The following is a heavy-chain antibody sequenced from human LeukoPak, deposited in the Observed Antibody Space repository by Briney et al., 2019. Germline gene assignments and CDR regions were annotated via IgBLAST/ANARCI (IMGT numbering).Heavy chain of an antibody. CDR2: IYYSGST. J-gene: IGHJ5*02. D-gene: IGHD2-2*01. V-gene: IGHV4-59*11. Sequence: SETLSLTCTVSGGSISSHYWSWIRQPPGKGLEWIGYIYYSGSTNYNPSLKSRVTISVDTSKNQFSLKLSSVTAADTAVYYCAREPGSSEGVNWFDPWGQGTLVTVSS. CDR1: GGSISSHY. CDR3: AREPGSSEGVNWFDP.